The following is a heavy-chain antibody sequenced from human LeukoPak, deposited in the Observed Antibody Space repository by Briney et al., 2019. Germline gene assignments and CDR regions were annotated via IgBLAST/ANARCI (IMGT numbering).Heavy chain of an antibody. V-gene: IGHV3-30*02. CDR3: AKDPFLLWFGVWLSYYYYMDV. CDR2: IRYGGSNK. Sequence: PGGSLRLSCAASGFTFSSYGMHWVRQAPGKGLEWVAFIRYGGSNKYYADSMKGRFTTSRDNSKNTLYLQMNSLRAEDTAVYYCAKDPFLLWFGVWLSYYYYMDVWGKGTTVTIPS. J-gene: IGHJ6*03. D-gene: IGHD3-10*01. CDR1: GFTFSSYG.